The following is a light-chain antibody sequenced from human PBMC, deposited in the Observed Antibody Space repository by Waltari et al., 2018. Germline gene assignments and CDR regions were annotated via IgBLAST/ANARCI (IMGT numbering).Light chain of an antibody. CDR3: SSRDSSASHVL. V-gene: IGLV3-19*01. J-gene: IGLJ2*01. Sequence: SSELTQDPAVSVALGQTVRITCQGASLRTSYASWYQQKSGQAPILVLFGKNKRPSGIPVRFSGYNSESTTSLTITGAQAEDEADYCCSSRDSSASHVLFAGGTKVTVL. CDR1: SLRTSY. CDR2: GKN.